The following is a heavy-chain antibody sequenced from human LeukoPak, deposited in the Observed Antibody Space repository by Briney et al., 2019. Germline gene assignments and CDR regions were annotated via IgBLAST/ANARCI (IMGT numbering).Heavy chain of an antibody. CDR1: GFTFSSYA. V-gene: IGHV3-23*01. D-gene: IGHD6-13*01. Sequence: GGSLGLSCAASGFTFSSYAMSWVRQAPGKGLEWVSAISGSGGSTYYADSVKGRFTISRDNSKNTLYLQMNSLRAEDTAVYYCAKDRLAAAGPNWFDPWGQGTLVTVSS. J-gene: IGHJ5*02. CDR3: AKDRLAAAGPNWFDP. CDR2: ISGSGGST.